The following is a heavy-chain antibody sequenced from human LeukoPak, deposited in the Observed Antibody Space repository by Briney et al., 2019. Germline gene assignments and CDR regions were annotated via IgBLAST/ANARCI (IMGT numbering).Heavy chain of an antibody. J-gene: IGHJ4*02. D-gene: IGHD1-26*01. CDR3: TTGSMEWEPFNY. Sequence: GGSLRLSCAASGFTFSNAWMTWVRQAPGKGLEWVGRIKTKTDGGTIDYSTPVQGRFTISRDDSKNTLYLQMNSLKTEDTAVYYCTTGSMEWEPFNYWGQGTLVTVSS. V-gene: IGHV3-15*07. CDR2: IKTKTDGGTI. CDR1: GFTFSNAW.